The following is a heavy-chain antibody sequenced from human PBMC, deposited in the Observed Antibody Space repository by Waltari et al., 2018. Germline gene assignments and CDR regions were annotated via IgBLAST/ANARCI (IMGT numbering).Heavy chain of an antibody. J-gene: IGHJ6*02. CDR2: IRYDGSNK. D-gene: IGHD3-16*02. CDR1: GFTFSSYG. CDR3: AKEYDYIWGSYRFYYGMDV. Sequence: QVQLVESGGGVVQPGGSLRLSCAASGFTFSSYGMHWVRQAPGKGMGWVAFIRYDGSNKNYADSVKGRFTISRDNSKNTLYLQMNSLRAEDTAVYYCAKEYDYIWGSYRFYYGMDVWGQGTTVTVSS. V-gene: IGHV3-30*02.